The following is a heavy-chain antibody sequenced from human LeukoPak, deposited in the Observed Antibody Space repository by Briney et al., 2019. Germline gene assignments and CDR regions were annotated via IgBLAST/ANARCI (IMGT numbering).Heavy chain of an antibody. J-gene: IGHJ4*02. CDR2: ISGSGGST. V-gene: IGHV3-23*01. D-gene: IGHD3-3*01. CDR1: GFTFSSYA. Sequence: GGSLRLSCAVSGFTFSSYAMSWVRQAPGKGLEWVSAISGSGGSTYYADSVKGRFTISRDNSKNTLYLQMNSLRAEDTAVYYCAKNLNGGYDFWSGYGIWDYWGQGTLVTVSS. CDR3: AKNLNGGYDFWSGYGIWDY.